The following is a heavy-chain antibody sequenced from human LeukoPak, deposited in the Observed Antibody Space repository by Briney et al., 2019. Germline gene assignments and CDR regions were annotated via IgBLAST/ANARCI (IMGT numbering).Heavy chain of an antibody. J-gene: IGHJ3*02. CDR2: ISTSDNTI. CDR1: GFTFSSYE. V-gene: IGHV3-48*03. D-gene: IGHD6-19*01. CDR3: ARDCLGSSGWYDAFDI. Sequence: GGSLRLSCAASGFTFSSYEMNWVRQAPGKGLEWVSYISTSDNTIYYADSVKGRFTISRDNAKNSLYLQMNSLRAEDTAVYYCARDCLGSSGWYDAFDIWGQGTMVTVSS.